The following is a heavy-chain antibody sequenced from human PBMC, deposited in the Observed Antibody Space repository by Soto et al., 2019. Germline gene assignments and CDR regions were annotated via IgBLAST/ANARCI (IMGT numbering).Heavy chain of an antibody. D-gene: IGHD2-2*01. CDR3: ARGGALSTSWYWGDGLDS. CDR2: IIPVFGTP. J-gene: IGHJ4*02. Sequence: QVHLEQSGSEVKKSGSSVKVSCKASGNSFSSHAITWVRQAPGHGLEWMGGIIPVFGTPSYAQKFQGRVTITAEKSTNTSYMELRSLRSEDTAVDYCARGGALSTSWYWGDGLDSWGQGTQVTVSS. CDR1: GNSFSSHA. V-gene: IGHV1-69*06.